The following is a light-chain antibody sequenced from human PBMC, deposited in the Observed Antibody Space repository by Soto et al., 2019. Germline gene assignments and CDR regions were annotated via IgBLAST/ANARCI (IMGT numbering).Light chain of an antibody. Sequence: EIVMMQSPGTLSVSLGERATLSCRASQSVGTKLAWYQQKPGQVPRLLIYHVSTRATGVPARFSGSGSVTEFTLSISSLQSEDFAVYYCLQYNKWPRTFGQGTKVEI. J-gene: IGKJ1*01. CDR2: HVS. CDR1: QSVGTK. CDR3: LQYNKWPRT. V-gene: IGKV3-15*01.